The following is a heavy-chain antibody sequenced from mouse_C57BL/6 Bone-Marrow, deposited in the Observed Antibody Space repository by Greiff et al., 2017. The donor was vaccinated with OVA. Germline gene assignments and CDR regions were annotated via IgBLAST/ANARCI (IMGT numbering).Heavy chain of an antibody. V-gene: IGHV1-64*01. J-gene: IGHJ2*01. CDR1: GYTFTSYW. CDR3: ARVWDYFDY. D-gene: IGHD4-1*01. Sequence: VQLQQPGAELVKPGASVKLSCKASGYTFTSYWMHWVKQRPGQGLEWIGMIHPNSGSTNYNEKFKGKATLTVDKSSSAAYMQLSSLTSEDSAVYYCARVWDYFDYWGQGTTLTVSS. CDR2: IHPNSGST.